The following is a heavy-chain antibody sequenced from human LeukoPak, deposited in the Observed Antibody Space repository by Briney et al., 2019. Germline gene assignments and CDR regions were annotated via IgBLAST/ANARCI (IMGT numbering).Heavy chain of an antibody. Sequence: SETLSLTCTVSGGAVSSGSYYWSWTRQPPGKGLEWIGYIYYSGSTNYNPSLKSRVTISVDTSKNQFSLKLSSVTAADTAVYYCARDPPYYYDSSGYHPHAFDIWGQGTMVTVSS. D-gene: IGHD3-22*01. CDR2: IYYSGST. CDR3: ARDPPYYYDSSGYHPHAFDI. V-gene: IGHV4-61*01. J-gene: IGHJ3*02. CDR1: GGAVSSGSYY.